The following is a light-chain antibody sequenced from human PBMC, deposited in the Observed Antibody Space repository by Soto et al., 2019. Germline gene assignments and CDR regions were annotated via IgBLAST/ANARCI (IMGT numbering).Light chain of an antibody. CDR1: SSDVGGYNY. CDR3: SSYTSRSTLV. CDR2: EVS. J-gene: IGLJ2*01. V-gene: IGLV2-14*01. Sequence: QSALTQPASVTGSPGQSITISCTGTSSDVGGYNYVSWYQQHPGKAPKLMIYEVSNRPSGVSNRFSGSKSGNTASLTISGLHAEDEADYYCSSYTSRSTLVFGGGTKLTVL.